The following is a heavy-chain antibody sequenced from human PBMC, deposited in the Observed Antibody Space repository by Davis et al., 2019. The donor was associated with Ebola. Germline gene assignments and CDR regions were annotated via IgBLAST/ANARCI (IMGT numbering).Heavy chain of an antibody. Sequence: PGGSLRLSCTVSGGSISSYYWSWIRQPPGKGLEWIGYIYYSGSTNYNPSLKSRVTISVDTSKNQFSLKLSSVTAADTAVYYCARQPNLSPFDYWGQGTLVTVSS. V-gene: IGHV4-59*01. D-gene: IGHD2-8*01. CDR2: IYYSGST. J-gene: IGHJ4*02. CDR1: GGSISSYY. CDR3: ARQPNLSPFDY.